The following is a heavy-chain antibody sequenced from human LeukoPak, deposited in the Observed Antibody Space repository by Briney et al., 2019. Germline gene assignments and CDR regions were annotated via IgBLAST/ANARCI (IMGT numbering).Heavy chain of an antibody. J-gene: IGHJ5*02. D-gene: IGHD6-13*01. Sequence: GESLKISCAASGFTFSSYAMSWVRQAPGKGLEWVSAISGSGGSTYYADSVKGRFTISRDNSKNTLYLQMNSLRAEDTAVYYCAKGGQQLVRFNWFDPWGQGTLVTASS. CDR3: AKGGQQLVRFNWFDP. CDR1: GFTFSSYA. V-gene: IGHV3-23*01. CDR2: ISGSGGST.